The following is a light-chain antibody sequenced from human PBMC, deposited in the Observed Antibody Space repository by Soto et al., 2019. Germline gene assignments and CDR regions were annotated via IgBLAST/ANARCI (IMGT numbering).Light chain of an antibody. Sequence: EIVLTQSPATLSLSPGQRATLSCRASQGVSSQLAWYQQKPGQAPRLLIFDTSNRATGIPARFSGSESGTDFTLTISSLEPEDFAVYYCQQRSNWPRTFGQGSKVDIK. CDR3: QQRSNWPRT. J-gene: IGKJ1*01. CDR1: QGVSSQ. V-gene: IGKV3-11*01. CDR2: DTS.